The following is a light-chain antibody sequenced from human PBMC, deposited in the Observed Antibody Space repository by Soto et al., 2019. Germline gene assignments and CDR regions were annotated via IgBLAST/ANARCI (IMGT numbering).Light chain of an antibody. V-gene: IGLV2-8*01. CDR2: EVS. J-gene: IGLJ2*01. Sequence: QSALTQPPSASGSPGPSVTISCTGTSSDVGGYNYVSWYQQHPGKAPKLMISEVSKRPSGVPDRFSGSKSGNTASLTVSGLQAEDEADYYCSSYAGSNNLYVVFGGGTKLTVL. CDR3: SSYAGSNNLYVV. CDR1: SSDVGGYNY.